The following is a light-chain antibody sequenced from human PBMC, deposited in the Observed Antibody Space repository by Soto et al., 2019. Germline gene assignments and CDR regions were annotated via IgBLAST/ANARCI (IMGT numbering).Light chain of an antibody. V-gene: IGLV2-8*01. Sequence: QSALTQPPSASGSPGQSVTISCTGTSSDVGGYNFVSWYQQYPGKVPKLMVYEVNKRPSGVPDRFSGSKSGNTASLTVSGLQADDEADYYCASYAGGNNVFGTGTKLTVL. CDR1: SSDVGGYNF. CDR2: EVN. CDR3: ASYAGGNNV. J-gene: IGLJ1*01.